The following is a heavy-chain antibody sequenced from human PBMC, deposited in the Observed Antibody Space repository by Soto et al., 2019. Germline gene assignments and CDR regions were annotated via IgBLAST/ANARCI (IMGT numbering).Heavy chain of an antibody. J-gene: IGHJ6*02. Sequence: PGGSLRLPCAASGFTFSSCAMGWVRHAPGKGLEWVSDIIDSGASTYYADSVKGRFTISRDNSKSTLYLQMNSLRAEDTALYYCAKGRSYYYYYGVDVWGQGTTVTVSS. CDR1: GFTFSSCA. CDR3: AKGRSYYYYYGVDV. CDR2: IIDSGAST. V-gene: IGHV3-23*01.